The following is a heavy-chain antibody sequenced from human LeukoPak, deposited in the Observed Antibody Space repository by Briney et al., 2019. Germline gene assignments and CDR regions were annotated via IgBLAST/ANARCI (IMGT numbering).Heavy chain of an antibody. CDR2: ISGSGGTT. V-gene: IGHV3-23*01. J-gene: IGHJ4*02. Sequence: PGGSLRLSCAASGFSFSNFAMSWVRQAPGKGLEWVSVISGSGGTTYYADSVKGRFTISRDISKNTLYLQMNSLRAKDTAVYYCARDLGRITINWGQGTLVTVSS. D-gene: IGHD3-10*01. CDR3: ARDLGRITIN. CDR1: GFSFSNFA.